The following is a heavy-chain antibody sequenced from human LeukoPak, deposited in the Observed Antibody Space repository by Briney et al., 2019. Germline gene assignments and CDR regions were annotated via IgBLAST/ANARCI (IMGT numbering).Heavy chain of an antibody. CDR2: ISNNGYTI. J-gene: IGHJ4*02. Sequence: GGSLRPSCAASGFSFGDYYMTWIRQAPGKGLEWISYISNNGYTIYYADSVKGRFTISRDNAKNSLSLQMNSLRADDSAIYYCARDRRTPHSAYDWGHLDYWGQGILVTVSS. D-gene: IGHD5-12*01. CDR1: GFSFGDYY. V-gene: IGHV3-11*01. CDR3: ARDRRTPHSAYDWGHLDY.